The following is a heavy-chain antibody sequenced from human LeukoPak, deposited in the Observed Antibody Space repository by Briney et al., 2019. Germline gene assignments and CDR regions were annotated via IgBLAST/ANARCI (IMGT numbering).Heavy chain of an antibody. CDR3: ARDPYSGGYGDDYYYFMDV. CDR2: ITSTSSYM. CDR1: GFTFSTYN. J-gene: IGHJ6*03. D-gene: IGHD1-26*01. Sequence: GGSLRLSCAASGFTFSTYNMNWVRQAPGKGLEWVSSITSTSSYMYYADSVKGRFTISRDNAQNSLYLHMSSLRAEDTAVYYCARDPYSGGYGDDYYYFMDVWGKGTTVTISS. V-gene: IGHV3-21*01.